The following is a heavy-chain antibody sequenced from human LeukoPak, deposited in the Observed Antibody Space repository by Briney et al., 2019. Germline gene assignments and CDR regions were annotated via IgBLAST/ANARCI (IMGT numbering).Heavy chain of an antibody. D-gene: IGHD2-21*02. CDR1: GFTFSSYW. J-gene: IGHJ6*02. CDR2: IKQDGSEK. V-gene: IGHV3-7*01. Sequence: GGSLRLPCAASGFTFSSYWMSWVRQAPGKGLEWVANIKQDGSEKYYVDSVKGRFTISRDNAKNSLYLQMNSLRAEDTAVYYCARADLYYYYYGMDVWGQGTTVTVSS. CDR3: ARADLYYYYYGMDV.